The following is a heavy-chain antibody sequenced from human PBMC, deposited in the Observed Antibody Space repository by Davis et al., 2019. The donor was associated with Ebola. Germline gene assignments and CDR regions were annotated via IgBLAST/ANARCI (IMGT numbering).Heavy chain of an antibody. CDR1: GGSISSSNW. CDR2: IYHSGST. Sequence: PSETLSLTCAVSGGSISSSNWWSWVRQPPGKGLEWIGEIYHSGSTNYNPSLKSRVTISVDKSKNQFSLKLSSVTAADTAVYYCARVPRYYDSSGYLWGQGTLVTVSS. J-gene: IGHJ5*02. V-gene: IGHV4-4*02. CDR3: ARVPRYYDSSGYL. D-gene: IGHD3-22*01.